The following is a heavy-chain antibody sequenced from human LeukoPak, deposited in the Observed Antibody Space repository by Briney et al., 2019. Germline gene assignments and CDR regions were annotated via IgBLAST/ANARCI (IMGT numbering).Heavy chain of an antibody. J-gene: IGHJ5*02. V-gene: IGHV1-46*01. Sequence: ASVKVSCKASGYTFTNYYIHCVRQAPGQGLEWMGIIDPSGGSTSYAQKFQGRVTMTRDMSTSTVYMELSSLRSEDTAVYYCASGRVYCSGGSCYSENWFDPWGQGTLVTVSS. D-gene: IGHD2-15*01. CDR1: GYTFTNYY. CDR3: ASGRVYCSGGSCYSENWFDP. CDR2: IDPSGGST.